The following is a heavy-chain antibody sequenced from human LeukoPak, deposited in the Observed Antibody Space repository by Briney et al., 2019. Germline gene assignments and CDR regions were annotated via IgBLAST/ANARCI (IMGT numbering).Heavy chain of an antibody. CDR3: AKGGYSYEGPPGYYYGMDV. J-gene: IGHJ6*02. CDR1: GFTFSSYV. Sequence: GWALRLSCAASGFTFSSYVMHWVRQAPGKGLEWVAVIRYDGSNQYYADSVKGRFTISRDNSKNTLYLQMNSLRAEDTAVYYCAKGGYSYEGPPGYYYGMDVWGQGTTVTVS. V-gene: IGHV3-33*06. D-gene: IGHD5-18*01. CDR2: IRYDGSNQ.